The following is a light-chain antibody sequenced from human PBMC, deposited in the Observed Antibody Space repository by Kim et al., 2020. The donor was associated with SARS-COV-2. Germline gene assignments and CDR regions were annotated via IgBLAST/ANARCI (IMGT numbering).Light chain of an antibody. J-gene: IGKJ5*01. CDR3: LQYKAYPYT. V-gene: IGKV1-16*01. CDR2: AAS. CDR1: QDIWKS. Sequence: DIQMTQSPSSLSASVGDRVTITCRASQDIWKSLGWFQQRPGIAPKSLIYAASSLESGVPSRISGSGSGTDFTLTISSLQPEDFATYYCLQYKAYPYTFGQGTRLEIK.